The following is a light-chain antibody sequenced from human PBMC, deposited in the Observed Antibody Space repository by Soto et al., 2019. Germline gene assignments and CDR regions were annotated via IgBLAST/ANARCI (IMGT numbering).Light chain of an antibody. CDR3: QSYASSLRGYV. CDR1: SSNIGAGYD. CDR2: GNS. J-gene: IGLJ1*01. Sequence: QSVLTQPPSVSGAPGQRVTISCTGSSSNIGAGYDVHWYQQLPGTAPKLLIYGNSNRPSGVPDRFSGSKSGTSASLAITGLQAEYEADYYCQSYASSLRGYVYGTGTKLTVL. V-gene: IGLV1-40*01.